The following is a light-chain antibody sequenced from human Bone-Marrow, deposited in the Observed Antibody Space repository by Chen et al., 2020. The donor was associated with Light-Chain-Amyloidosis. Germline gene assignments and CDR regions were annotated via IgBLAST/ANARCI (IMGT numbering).Light chain of an antibody. Sequence: NFMLTLPHSVSESPGKTVIISCTRSSGNIATNYVQWYQQRPGSSPTTVLYEDDQRPSGVPDRFSGSIDRSSNSASLTISGLKTEDEADYYCQSYQGSSQGVFGGGTKLTVL. J-gene: IGLJ3*02. CDR2: EDD. CDR3: QSYQGSSQGV. V-gene: IGLV6-57*01. CDR1: SGNIATNY.